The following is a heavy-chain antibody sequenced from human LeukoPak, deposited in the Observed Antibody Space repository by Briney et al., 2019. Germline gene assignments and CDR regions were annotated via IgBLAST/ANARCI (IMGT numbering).Heavy chain of an antibody. V-gene: IGHV4-39*07. Sequence: PSETLSLTCTVSGGSISSSSYYWGWIRQPPGKGLEWIGSIYYSGSTYYNPSLKSRVTISVDTSKNQFSLKLSSVTAADTAVYYCARDPHYYYMDVWGKGTTVTISS. CDR2: IYYSGST. CDR3: ARDPHYYYMDV. CDR1: GGSISSSSYY. J-gene: IGHJ6*03.